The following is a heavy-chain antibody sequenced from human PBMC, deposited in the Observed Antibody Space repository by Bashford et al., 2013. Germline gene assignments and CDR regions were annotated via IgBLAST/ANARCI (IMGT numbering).Heavy chain of an antibody. D-gene: IGHD2-15*01. CDR3: ARGYCSGGSCSLLYYDAFDI. CDR2: IYTSGST. J-gene: IGHJ3*02. CDR1: GGSINNFY. Sequence: SETLSLTCTVSGGSINNFYWSWIRQPAGKGLEWIGRIYTSGSTNYNPSLKSRVTMSVDTSKNQFSLKLSSVTAADTAVYYCARGYCSGGSCSLLYYDAFDIWGQGTMVTVSS. V-gene: IGHV4-4*07.